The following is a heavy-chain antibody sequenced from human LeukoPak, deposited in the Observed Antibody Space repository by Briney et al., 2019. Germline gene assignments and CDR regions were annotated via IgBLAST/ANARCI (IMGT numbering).Heavy chain of an antibody. J-gene: IGHJ3*02. V-gene: IGHV1-18*01. D-gene: IGHD2-15*01. Sequence: ASVKVSCKASGYTFTSYGISWVRQAPGQGLEWMGWISAYNGNTNYAQKLQGRVTMTTDTSTSTAYMELSRLRSDDTAVYYCARRGGGVVAATWRAFDIWGQGTMVTVSS. CDR2: ISAYNGNT. CDR1: GYTFTSYG. CDR3: ARRGGGVVAATWRAFDI.